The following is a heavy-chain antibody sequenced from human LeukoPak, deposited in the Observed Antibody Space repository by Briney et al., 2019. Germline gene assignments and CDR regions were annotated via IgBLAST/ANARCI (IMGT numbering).Heavy chain of an antibody. V-gene: IGHV3-30*02. J-gene: IGHJ4*02. CDR3: GKHDSASDY. CDR1: GFIFSNYG. CDR2: TRSDGSDK. Sequence: GGPLRLSCGASGFIFSNYGMHWVRQAPGKGLEWVAFTRSDGSDKYCTGSVKGRFTISRDNSKNTLYLQMNSLRIEDTAVYYCGKHDSASDYWGQGTLVTVSS. D-gene: IGHD1-26*01.